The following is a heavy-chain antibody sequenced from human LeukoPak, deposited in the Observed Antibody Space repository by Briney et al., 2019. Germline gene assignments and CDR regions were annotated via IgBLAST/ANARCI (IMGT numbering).Heavy chain of an antibody. V-gene: IGHV4-34*01. CDR1: GGSFSGYY. Sequence: SETLSLTCGVYGGSFSGYYWTWIRQSPGMGLEWIGEIIHSGSTNYNPSLTSRVTISVDTSKNQFSLKLSSVTAADTAVYYCARGVLVTVYAAFDYWGQGTLVTVSS. J-gene: IGHJ4*02. D-gene: IGHD2-8*01. CDR3: ARGVLVTVYAAFDY. CDR2: IIHSGST.